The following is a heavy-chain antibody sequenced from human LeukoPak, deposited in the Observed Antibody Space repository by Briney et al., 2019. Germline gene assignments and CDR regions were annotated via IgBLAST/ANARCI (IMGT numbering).Heavy chain of an antibody. Sequence: SQTLSLTCSVSGGSISSGNYYWTWIRQPPGMGLEWSGYIYYSGGTYYNPSLKSRVTISVDTSKNQFSLKLSSLTAADTAVYYCARGDFADYLTNNYFDYWGQGTLVTVSS. CDR2: IYYSGGT. CDR3: ARGDFADYLTNNYFDY. J-gene: IGHJ4*02. CDR1: GGSISSGNYY. D-gene: IGHD4-17*01. V-gene: IGHV4-31*03.